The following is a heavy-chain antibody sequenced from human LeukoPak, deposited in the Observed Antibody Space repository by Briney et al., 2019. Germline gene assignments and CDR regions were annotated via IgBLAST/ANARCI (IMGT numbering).Heavy chain of an antibody. D-gene: IGHD3-10*01. J-gene: IGHJ5*02. CDR3: ARDKGTYWFDP. Sequence: GGSLRLSCAASGFTFSSYSMNWVRRAPGKGLEWVSSISSSSSYIYYADSVKGRFTISRDNAKYSLYLQMNSLRAEDTAVYYCARDKGTYWFDPWGQGTLVTVSS. V-gene: IGHV3-21*01. CDR1: GFTFSSYS. CDR2: ISSSSSYI.